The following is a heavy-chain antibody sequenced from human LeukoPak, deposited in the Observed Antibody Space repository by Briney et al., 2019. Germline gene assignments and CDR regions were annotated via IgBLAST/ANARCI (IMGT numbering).Heavy chain of an antibody. D-gene: IGHD3-9*01. CDR2: IRYDGSNK. Sequence: GGSLRLSCAASGFTFSSYGMHWVRQAPGKGLEWVAFIRYDGSNKYYADSVKGRFTISRDNSKNTLYLQMNSLRAEDTAVYYCARVQYRLLRYFDWFPPGGSGLDYWGQGTLVTVSS. J-gene: IGHJ4*02. V-gene: IGHV3-30*02. CDR3: ARVQYRLLRYFDWFPPGGSGLDY. CDR1: GFTFSSYG.